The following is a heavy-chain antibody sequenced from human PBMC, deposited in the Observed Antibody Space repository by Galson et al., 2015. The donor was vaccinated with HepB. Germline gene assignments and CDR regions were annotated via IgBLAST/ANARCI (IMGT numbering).Heavy chain of an antibody. J-gene: IGHJ4*02. CDR2: IKQDGSEK. CDR1: GFTFSSYW. D-gene: IGHD2-2*01. V-gene: IGHV3-7*01. Sequence: SLRLSCAASGFTFSSYWMSWVRQAPGKGLEWVANIKQDGSEKYYVDSVKGRFTISRDNAKNSLYLQMNSLRAEDTAVYYCARVASSPFQIVVVPAAPFDYWGQGTLVTVSS. CDR3: ARVASSPFQIVVVPAAPFDY.